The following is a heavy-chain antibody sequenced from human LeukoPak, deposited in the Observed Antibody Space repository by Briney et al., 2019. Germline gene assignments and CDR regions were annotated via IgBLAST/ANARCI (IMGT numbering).Heavy chain of an antibody. CDR3: ARESRYYGSGSYYKDY. J-gene: IGHJ4*02. CDR2: INWNGGST. Sequence: GGSLRLSCAASGFTFDDYGMSWVRQAPGKGLEWVSGINWNGGSTGYADSVKGRFTISRDNAKNSLYLQMNSLRAEDTALYYCARESRYYGSGSYYKDYWGQGTLVTVSS. V-gene: IGHV3-20*04. CDR1: GFTFDDYG. D-gene: IGHD3-10*01.